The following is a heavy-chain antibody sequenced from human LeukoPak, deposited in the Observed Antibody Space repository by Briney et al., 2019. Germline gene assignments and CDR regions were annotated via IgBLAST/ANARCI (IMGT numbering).Heavy chain of an antibody. D-gene: IGHD3-10*01. V-gene: IGHV3-23*01. Sequence: GGSLRLSCAASGFTFSSYAMSRVRQAPGKGLEWVSAISGSGGSTYYADSVKGRFTISRDNSKNTLYLQMNSLRAEDTAVYYCAKGGRSGSLMFDYWGQGTLVTVSS. CDR2: ISGSGGST. CDR3: AKGGRSGSLMFDY. CDR1: GFTFSSYA. J-gene: IGHJ4*02.